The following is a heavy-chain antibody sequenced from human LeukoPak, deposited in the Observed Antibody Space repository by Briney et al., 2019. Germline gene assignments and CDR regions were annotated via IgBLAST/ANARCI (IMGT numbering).Heavy chain of an antibody. CDR3: AKDIRLTLYYFDY. V-gene: IGHV3-9*01. CDR1: GFTFDDYA. J-gene: IGHJ4*02. Sequence: PGGSLRLSCAASGFTFDDYAMHWVRQAPGKGLEWVSGTSWNSGSIGYADSVKGRFTISRDNAKNSLYLQMNSLRAEDTALYYCAKDIRLTLYYFDYWGQGTLVTVSS. CDR2: TSWNSGSI. D-gene: IGHD2-15*01.